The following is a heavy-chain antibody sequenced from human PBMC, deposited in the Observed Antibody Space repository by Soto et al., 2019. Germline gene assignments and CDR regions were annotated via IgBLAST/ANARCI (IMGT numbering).Heavy chain of an antibody. CDR3: ARDTLGWYKGMDV. D-gene: IGHD6-19*01. Sequence: GGSLRLSCAASGFTFSSYSMNWVRQAPGKGLEWVSSISSSSSYIYYADSVKGRFTISRDNAKNSLYLQMNSLRAEDTAVYYCARDTLGWYKGMDVWGQGTTVTVSS. V-gene: IGHV3-21*01. CDR2: ISSSSSYI. J-gene: IGHJ6*02. CDR1: GFTFSSYS.